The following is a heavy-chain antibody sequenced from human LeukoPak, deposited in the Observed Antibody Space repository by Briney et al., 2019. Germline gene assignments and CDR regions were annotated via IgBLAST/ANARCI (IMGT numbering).Heavy chain of an antibody. CDR3: ARRLVRGVSTHYFDY. D-gene: IGHD3-10*01. CDR2: IYYSGST. V-gene: IGHV4-59*08. CDR1: GGSISSYY. J-gene: IGHJ4*02. Sequence: SETLSLTCTVSGGSISSYYWSWIRQPPGKGLEWIGYIYYSGSTNYNPSLKSRVTISVDTSKNQFSLKLTSVTAADTAVYYCARRLVRGVSTHYFDYWGQGTLVTVSS.